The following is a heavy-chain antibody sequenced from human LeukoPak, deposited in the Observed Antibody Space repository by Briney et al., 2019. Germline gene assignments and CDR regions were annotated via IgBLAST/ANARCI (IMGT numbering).Heavy chain of an antibody. Sequence: PSQTLFLTRTVSGGSISSGGYYWSWIRQHPGKGLEWNGYIYYSGSTYYNPSLKSRVTISVDTSKNQFSLKLSSVTAADTAVYYCARGGLVPAAISGQYNWFDPWGQGTLVTVSS. CDR3: ARGGLVPAAISGQYNWFDP. CDR1: GGSISSGGYY. V-gene: IGHV4-31*03. J-gene: IGHJ5*02. D-gene: IGHD2-2*02. CDR2: IYYSGST.